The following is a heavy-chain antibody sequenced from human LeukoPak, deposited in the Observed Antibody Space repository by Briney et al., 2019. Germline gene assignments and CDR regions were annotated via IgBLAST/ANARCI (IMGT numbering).Heavy chain of an antibody. V-gene: IGHV1-2*02. CDR2: INPNSGGT. CDR1: GYTFTGYY. D-gene: IGHD2-2*01. Sequence: ASVKVSCKASGYTFTGYYMHWVRQAPGQGLEWMGWINPNSGGTNYAQKFQGRVTMTRDTSISTAYMELSSLRSEDTAVYYCARGYCSSTSCSTYYYYYMDVWGKGTTVTISS. CDR3: ARGYCSSTSCSTYYYYYMDV. J-gene: IGHJ6*03.